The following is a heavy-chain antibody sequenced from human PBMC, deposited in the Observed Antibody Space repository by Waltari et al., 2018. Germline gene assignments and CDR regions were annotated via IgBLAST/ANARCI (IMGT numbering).Heavy chain of an antibody. CDR1: GFTFSSYS. CDR2: ISSSSSTI. V-gene: IGHV3-48*01. CDR3: ARDFWGRSTIFGVVTTEYYFDD. Sequence: EVQLVESGGGLVQPGGSLRLSCAASGFTFSSYSMNWVRQAPGKGLEWVSDISSSSSTIDYADSVKGRFTISRDNAKNSRYLQMNSLRAEDTAVYYCARDFWGRSTIFGVVTTEYYFDDWGQGTLVTVSS. J-gene: IGHJ4*02. D-gene: IGHD3-3*01.